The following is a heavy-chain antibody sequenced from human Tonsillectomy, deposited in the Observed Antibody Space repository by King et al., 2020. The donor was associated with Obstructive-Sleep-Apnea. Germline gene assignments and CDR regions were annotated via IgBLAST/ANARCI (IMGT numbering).Heavy chain of an antibody. CDR1: GFTFRNYA. CDR2: ISDSGSST. J-gene: IGHJ4*02. Sequence: VQLVESGGGLVQPGGSLRLSCAASGFTFRNYAMSWVRQAPGKGLEWVSTISDSGSSTYYAASVKGRFTISRDNSKNTLYLQMSSLRAEDTAVYYCAKGGDYDDSGSAYFDFWGQGNLVTVSS. D-gene: IGHD3-22*01. V-gene: IGHV3-23*04. CDR3: AKGGDYDDSGSAYFDF.